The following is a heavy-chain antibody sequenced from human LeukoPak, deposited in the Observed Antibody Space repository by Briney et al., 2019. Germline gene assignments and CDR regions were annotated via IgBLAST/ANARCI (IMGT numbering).Heavy chain of an antibody. Sequence: ASVKVSCKASGYTFTGYYMHWVRQAPGQGLEWMGWINPNSGGTNYAQKFQGRVTMTRDTPISTAYMELSRLRSDDTAVYYCARGVVTHDAFDIWGQGTMVTVSS. CDR1: GYTFTGYY. J-gene: IGHJ3*02. CDR3: ARGVVTHDAFDI. D-gene: IGHD4-23*01. V-gene: IGHV1-2*02. CDR2: INPNSGGT.